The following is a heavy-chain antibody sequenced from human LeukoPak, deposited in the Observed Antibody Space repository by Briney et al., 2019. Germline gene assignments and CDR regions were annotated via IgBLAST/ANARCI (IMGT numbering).Heavy chain of an antibody. D-gene: IGHD3-22*01. CDR3: ARGSSSSGQYDY. V-gene: IGHV1-3*01. J-gene: IGHJ4*02. CDR1: GYTFTSYA. Sequence: ASVKVSCKASGYTFTSYAMHWVRQAPGQRLEWMGWINAGNGNTKYSQKFQGRVTITRDTSASTAYMELGSLRSEDTAVYYCARGSSSSGQYDYWGQGTLVAVSS. CDR2: INAGNGNT.